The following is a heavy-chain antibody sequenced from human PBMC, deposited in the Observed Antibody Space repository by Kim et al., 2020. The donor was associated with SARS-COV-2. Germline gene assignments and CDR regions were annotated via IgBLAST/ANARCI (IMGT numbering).Heavy chain of an antibody. CDR1: GFTFSTYA. CDR2: ISGSGGST. D-gene: IGHD6-13*01. CDR3: AKDWVSSSWYNWFDP. J-gene: IGHJ5*02. Sequence: GGSLRLSCAASGFTFSTYAMSWVRQAPGKGLEWVSAISGSGGSTYYADSVKGRFTISRDNSKNTLNLQMNSLRAEDTAVYYCAKDWVSSSWYNWFDPWGQGTLITVST. V-gene: IGHV3-23*01.